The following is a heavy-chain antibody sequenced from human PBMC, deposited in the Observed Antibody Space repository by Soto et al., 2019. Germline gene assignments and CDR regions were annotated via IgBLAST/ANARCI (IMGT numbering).Heavy chain of an antibody. J-gene: IGHJ6*02. V-gene: IGHV3-23*01. D-gene: IGHD3-22*01. CDR3: AREAYYDEIYYYGMDV. Sequence: GGSLRLSCAASGFTFSSYAMSWVRQAPGKGLEWVSAISGSGGSTYYADSVKGRFTISRDNSKNTLYLQMNSLRAEDTAVYYCAREAYYDEIYYYGMDVWGQGTTVTVSS. CDR1: GFTFSSYA. CDR2: ISGSGGST.